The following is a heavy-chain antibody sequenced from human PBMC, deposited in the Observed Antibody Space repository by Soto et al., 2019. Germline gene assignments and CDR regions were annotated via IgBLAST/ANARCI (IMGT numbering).Heavy chain of an antibody. D-gene: IGHD5-18*01. CDR1: GRIFSSFP. J-gene: IGHJ1*01. CDR2: VIIASGSV. V-gene: IGHV1-69*06. Sequence: QVQVVQSGAEVKKPGSSVKISCKASGRIFSSFPTSWVRQFPGQGLEWMGGVIIASGSVTYAPKFQGRVTMTAGNSAGIGYIEWTSLTSEDTASYYCARVGSRDAYNYVLDQWGPGTMVT. CDR3: ARVGSRDAYNYVLDQ.